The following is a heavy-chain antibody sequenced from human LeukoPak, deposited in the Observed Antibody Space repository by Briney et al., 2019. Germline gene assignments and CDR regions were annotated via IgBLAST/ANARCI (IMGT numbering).Heavy chain of an antibody. CDR3: ARDHGYSYGYYFDY. CDR1: GFTFSSYG. Sequence: GGSLRLSCAASGFTFSSYGMHWVRQAPGKGLEWVAVIWYDGSNKYYADSVKGRFTISRDNSKNTLYLQMNSLRAEDTAVYYCARDHGYSYGYYFDYWGQGTLVTVSS. D-gene: IGHD5-18*01. V-gene: IGHV3-33*01. J-gene: IGHJ4*02. CDR2: IWYDGSNK.